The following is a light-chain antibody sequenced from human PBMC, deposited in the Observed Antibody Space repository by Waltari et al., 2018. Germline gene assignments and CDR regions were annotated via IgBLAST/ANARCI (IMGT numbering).Light chain of an antibody. Sequence: DIVMTQSPDSLAVSLGERATLTGQSSQSVLYISNNKHYLAWYQQKPGQPPKLLIYWASTRESGVPDRFSGSGSGTDFTLTISTLQAEDVAIYYCQQYFTTPYTFGQGTKLEIK. J-gene: IGKJ2*01. V-gene: IGKV4-1*01. CDR3: QQYFTTPYT. CDR1: QSVLYISNNKHY. CDR2: WAS.